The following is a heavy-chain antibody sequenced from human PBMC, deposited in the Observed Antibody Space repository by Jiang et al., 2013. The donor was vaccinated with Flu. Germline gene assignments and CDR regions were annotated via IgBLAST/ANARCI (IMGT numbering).Heavy chain of an antibody. J-gene: IGHJ5*02. Sequence: SGAEVKKPGASVKVSCKASGYTFTNYGISWVRQAPGQGLEWMGWISPYNGNTKYAQKLQGRVTMTTDTSTSTAYMELRSLRSDDTAVYYCARGGTDGVCCLSGWFDPWGQGTLVTVSS. D-gene: IGHD2-8*01. CDR2: ISPYNGNT. V-gene: IGHV1-18*01. CDR3: ARGGTDGVCCLSGWFDP. CDR1: GYTFTNYG.